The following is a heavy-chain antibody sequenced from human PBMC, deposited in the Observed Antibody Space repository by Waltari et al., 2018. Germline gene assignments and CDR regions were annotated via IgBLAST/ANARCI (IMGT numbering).Heavy chain of an antibody. Sequence: VQLVQSGAAVKKPGSSVKVSCQAYLGTFRSDAISWMRQAPGQGLEWMGGIIPIFGTANYAQKFQGRVTITTDESTSTAYMELSSLRSEDTAVYYCASGAPGPNSYFDLWGRGTLVTVSS. D-gene: IGHD3-10*01. CDR3: ASGAPGPNSYFDL. V-gene: IGHV1-69*05. CDR2: IIPIFGTA. CDR1: LGTFRSDA. J-gene: IGHJ2*01.